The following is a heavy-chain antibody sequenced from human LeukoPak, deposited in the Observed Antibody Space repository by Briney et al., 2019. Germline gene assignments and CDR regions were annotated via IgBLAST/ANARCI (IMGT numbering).Heavy chain of an antibody. Sequence: GGSLRLSCVASGFTFSSYAMSWVRQAPGKGLEWVSAISGSGDSTYYGDSVKGRFTISRDNSKNTLYLQMNSLRAEDTAVYYCARAYTFGGVIVFYFDYWGQGTLVTVSS. CDR2: ISGSGDST. CDR3: ARAYTFGGVIVFYFDY. J-gene: IGHJ4*02. D-gene: IGHD3-16*02. CDR1: GFTFSSYA. V-gene: IGHV3-23*01.